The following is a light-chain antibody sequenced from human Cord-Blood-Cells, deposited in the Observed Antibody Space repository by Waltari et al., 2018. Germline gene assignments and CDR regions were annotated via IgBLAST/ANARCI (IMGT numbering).Light chain of an antibody. CDR3: SSYAGGYV. Sequence: QSALTQPPSASGSPGQSVTISCTGTSRDVGGYNYVSWYQQHPGKAPKLTIYEVSKRPSGVPDRFSGSKSGNTASLTVSGLQAEDEADYYCSSYAGGYVFGTGTKVTVL. CDR2: EVS. CDR1: SRDVGGYNY. V-gene: IGLV2-8*01. J-gene: IGLJ1*01.